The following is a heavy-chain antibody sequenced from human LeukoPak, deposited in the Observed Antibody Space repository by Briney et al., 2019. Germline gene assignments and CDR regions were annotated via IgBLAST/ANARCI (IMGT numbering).Heavy chain of an antibody. V-gene: IGHV4-34*01. D-gene: IGHD6-19*01. CDR1: GGSFSGYY. CDR2: INHSGST. CDR3: ARGVRAVAARRWFDP. J-gene: IGHJ5*02. Sequence: SATLSLTCAVYGGSFSGYYWSWIRQPPGKGLEWIGEINHSGSTNYNPSLKSRVTISVDTSKNQFSLKLSSVTAADTAVNYCARGVRAVAARRWFDPWGQGTLVTVSS.